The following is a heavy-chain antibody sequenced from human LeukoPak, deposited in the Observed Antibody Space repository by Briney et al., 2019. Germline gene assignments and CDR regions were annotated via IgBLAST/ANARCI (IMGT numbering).Heavy chain of an antibody. Sequence: ASAKVSCKASGYTFTGYSIHWVRQAPGQGLEWMGWINPNNAGTKYAQNFQGRVTMTRDTSISTAYMELSRLRSDDTAVYYCARWGMDILTGYYMRGDFDYWGQGTLVTVSS. J-gene: IGHJ4*02. CDR3: ARWGMDILTGYYMRGDFDY. CDR2: INPNNAGT. CDR1: GYTFTGYS. V-gene: IGHV1-2*02. D-gene: IGHD3-9*01.